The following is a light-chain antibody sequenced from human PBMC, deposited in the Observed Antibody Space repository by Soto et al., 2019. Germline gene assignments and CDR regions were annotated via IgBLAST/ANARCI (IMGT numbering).Light chain of an antibody. V-gene: IGKV3-11*01. CDR1: QSVSSY. Sequence: EIFLAQAPSSLSLSPVEGATLSCRASQSVSSYLAWYQQKPGQAPRLLIYDASNRATGIPARFSGSGSGTDFTLTISSLEPEDFAVYYCQQRSNWPPLTFGGGTKVDIK. CDR3: QQRSNWPPLT. J-gene: IGKJ4*01. CDR2: DAS.